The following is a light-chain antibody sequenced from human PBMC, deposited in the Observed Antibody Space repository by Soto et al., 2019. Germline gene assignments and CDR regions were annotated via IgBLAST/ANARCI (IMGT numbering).Light chain of an antibody. CDR2: GAS. J-gene: IGKJ1*01. Sequence: EIVMTQSPAPLSVSPGDTAALSCRANQSVCSNLAWYQQKPGQDPRLLIYGASTRPTGIPASFSGSGSGTEFTLTLSSLQSEDFAIHFCQQYNNWPPDSTFGQGTKVEIK. CDR3: QQYNNWPPDST. V-gene: IGKV3-15*01. CDR1: QSVCSN.